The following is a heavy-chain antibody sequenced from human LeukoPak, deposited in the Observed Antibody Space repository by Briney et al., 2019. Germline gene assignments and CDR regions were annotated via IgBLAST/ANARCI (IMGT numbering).Heavy chain of an antibody. D-gene: IGHD6-13*01. CDR1: GYSFSNYW. CDR2: IYPGDSDT. J-gene: IGHJ4*02. Sequence: GGSLKISCKGSGYSFSNYWIGWVRQMPGKGLEWMGIIYPGDSDTRYSPSFQGQVTMSADKSISTAYLQWSSLKASDTAMYYCARQIIAAAGRNFDYWGQGTLVTVSS. V-gene: IGHV5-51*01. CDR3: ARQIIAAAGRNFDY.